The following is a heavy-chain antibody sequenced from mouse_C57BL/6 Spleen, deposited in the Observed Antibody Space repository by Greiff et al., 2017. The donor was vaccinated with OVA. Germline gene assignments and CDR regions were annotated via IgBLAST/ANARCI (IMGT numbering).Heavy chain of an antibody. CDR3: ARWVSPYAMDY. Sequence: QVQLQQSGAELVRPGSSVKLSCKASGYTFTSYWMHWVKQRPIQGLEWIGNIDPSDSETHYNQKFKDKATLTVDKSSSTAYMQLSSLTSEDSAVYYCARWVSPYAMDYWGQGTSVTVSS. CDR1: GYTFTSYW. D-gene: IGHD2-1*01. CDR2: IDPSDSET. J-gene: IGHJ4*01. V-gene: IGHV1-52*01.